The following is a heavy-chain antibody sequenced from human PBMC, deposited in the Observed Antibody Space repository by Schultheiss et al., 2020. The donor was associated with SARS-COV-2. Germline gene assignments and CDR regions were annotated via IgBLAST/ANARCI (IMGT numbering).Heavy chain of an antibody. Sequence: ASVKVSCKASGYTFTSFGISWVRQAPGQGLEWMGWISGYDGNTNYAQKLQGRVTMTTDTSTSTAYMELRSLRSDDTAVYYCARALYCTNGVCYTEPFDYWGQGTLVTVSS. D-gene: IGHD2-8*01. J-gene: IGHJ4*02. CDR3: ARALYCTNGVCYTEPFDY. CDR2: ISGYDGNT. CDR1: GYTFTSFG. V-gene: IGHV1-18*01.